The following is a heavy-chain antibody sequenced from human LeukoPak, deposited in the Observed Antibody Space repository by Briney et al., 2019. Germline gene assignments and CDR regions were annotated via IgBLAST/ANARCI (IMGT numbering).Heavy chain of an antibody. D-gene: IGHD1/OR15-1a*01. CDR1: GLTFSNYG. V-gene: IGHV3-7*03. Sequence: GGSLRLSCAASGLTFSNYGMTWVRQAPGKGPEWVANIREDGSEKYYVDSVRGRFTISRDNAKNSLLLQMNSLRAEDTAVYYCARGNNYYGLWGQGTLVTVSS. CDR3: ARGNNYYGL. J-gene: IGHJ1*01. CDR2: IREDGSEK.